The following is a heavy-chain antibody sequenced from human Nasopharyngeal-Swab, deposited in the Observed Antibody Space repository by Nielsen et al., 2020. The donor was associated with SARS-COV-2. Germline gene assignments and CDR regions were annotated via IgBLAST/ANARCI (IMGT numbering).Heavy chain of an antibody. CDR1: GFTFSSYW. Sequence: GASLTISCAASGFTFSSYWMSWVRQAPGKGLEWVANIKQDGSEKYYVDSVKCRFTISRDNAKNPLYLQMNSLRAEDTAVYYCARDSRFRFVRDYYYGMDVWGQGSTVTVSS. V-gene: IGHV3-7*01. CDR3: ARDSRFRFVRDYYYGMDV. D-gene: IGHD3-16*01. J-gene: IGHJ6*02. CDR2: IKQDGSEK.